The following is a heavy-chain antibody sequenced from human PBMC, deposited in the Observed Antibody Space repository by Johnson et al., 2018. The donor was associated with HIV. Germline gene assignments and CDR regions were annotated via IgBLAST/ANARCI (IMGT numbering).Heavy chain of an antibody. V-gene: IGHV3-30-3*02. J-gene: IGHJ3*02. CDR2: ISYDGSNK. CDR1: GFTFSSYA. CDR3: AKERRAPRAFDI. Sequence: QVQLVESGGGLVKPGRSLRLSCAASGFTFSSYAMHWVRQAPGKGLEWVAVISYDGSNKYYADSVKGRFTISRDNSKNTLYLQMNSLRVEDTAVYYCAKERRAPRAFDIWGQGTMVTVSS.